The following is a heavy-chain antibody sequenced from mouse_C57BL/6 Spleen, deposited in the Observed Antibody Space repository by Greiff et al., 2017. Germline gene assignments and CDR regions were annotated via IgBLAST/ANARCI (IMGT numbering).Heavy chain of an antibody. J-gene: IGHJ2*01. V-gene: IGHV5-4*01. Sequence: EVQLVESGGGLVKPGGSLKLSCAASGFTFSSYAMSWVRQTPEKRLEWVATISDGGSYTYYPDNVKGRFTISRDNAKNNLYLQMSHLKSEDTAMYYCARPYYYGSFDYWGPGTTLTVSS. CDR2: ISDGGSYT. CDR3: ARPYYYGSFDY. D-gene: IGHD1-1*01. CDR1: GFTFSSYA.